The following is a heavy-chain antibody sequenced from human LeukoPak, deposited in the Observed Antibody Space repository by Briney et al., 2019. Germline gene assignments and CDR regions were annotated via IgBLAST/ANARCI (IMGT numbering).Heavy chain of an antibody. D-gene: IGHD6-13*01. CDR3: AREGEGIAAADAFDI. J-gene: IGHJ3*02. CDR1: GFTFSSYW. V-gene: IGHV3-7*01. CDR2: IKQDGSEK. Sequence: PGGSLRLSCAASGFTFSSYWMSWVRQAPGKGLEWVANIKQDGSEKYYVDSVKGRFTISRDNAKNSLYLQMNSLRAEDTAVYYCAREGEGIAAADAFDIWGQGTMVTVSS.